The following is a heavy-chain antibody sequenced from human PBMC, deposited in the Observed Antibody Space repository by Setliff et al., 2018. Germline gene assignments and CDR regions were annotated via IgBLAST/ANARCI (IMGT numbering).Heavy chain of an antibody. Sequence: ASVKVSCKTSGYSFTSYGISWVRQGPGQGLEWMGRISVYDGSTKYVEKFQGRVTMTTDTSTNTAYMELRSLGSDDTAVYYCARDPLYRENLSRVFDFWGQGTMVTVSS. CDR2: ISVYDGST. J-gene: IGHJ3*01. D-gene: IGHD3-16*02. CDR3: ARDPLYRENLSRVFDF. CDR1: GYSFTSYG. V-gene: IGHV1-18*01.